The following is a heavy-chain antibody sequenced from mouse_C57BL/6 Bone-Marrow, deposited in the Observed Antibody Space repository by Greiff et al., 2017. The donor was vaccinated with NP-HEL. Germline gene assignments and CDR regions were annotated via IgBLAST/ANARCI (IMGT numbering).Heavy chain of an antibody. V-gene: IGHV3-6*01. Sequence: EVKLQESGPGLVKPSQSLSLTCSVTGYSITSGYYWNWIRQFPGNKLEWMGYISYDGSNNYNPSLKNRISITRDTSKNQFFLKLNSVTTEDTATYYCAREGDDYDRFDYWGQGTTLTVSS. CDR2: ISYDGSN. D-gene: IGHD2-4*01. CDR3: AREGDDYDRFDY. CDR1: GYSITSGYY. J-gene: IGHJ2*01.